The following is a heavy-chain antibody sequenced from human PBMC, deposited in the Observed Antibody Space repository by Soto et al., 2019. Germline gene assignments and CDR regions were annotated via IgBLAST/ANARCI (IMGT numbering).Heavy chain of an antibody. V-gene: IGHV4-59*08. Sequence: QVQLQESGPGLVKPSETLSLTCTVSGGSISSYYWSWIRQPPGKGLEWIGYIYYSGSTNYNPSLKSRVTISVDTSKNQFSLKLSSVTAADTAVYYCARHKWELLPRIWCDPWGEGTLVTVSS. J-gene: IGHJ5*02. CDR1: GGSISSYY. CDR3: ARHKWELLPRIWCDP. CDR2: IYYSGST. D-gene: IGHD1-26*01.